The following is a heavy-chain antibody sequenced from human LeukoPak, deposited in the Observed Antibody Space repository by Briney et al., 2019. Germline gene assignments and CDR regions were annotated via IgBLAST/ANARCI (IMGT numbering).Heavy chain of an antibody. D-gene: IGHD3-22*01. CDR3: ARDISGYCDY. Sequence: GGSLRLSCAASGFTFSSCGIHWVRQPPGKGLEWVAAIWYDGSNKYFADSVKGRFTISRDNSKNTLYLQMNSLRAEDTAVYYCARDISGYCDYWGQGTLVIVSS. J-gene: IGHJ4*02. CDR1: GFTFSSCG. V-gene: IGHV3-33*01. CDR2: IWYDGSNK.